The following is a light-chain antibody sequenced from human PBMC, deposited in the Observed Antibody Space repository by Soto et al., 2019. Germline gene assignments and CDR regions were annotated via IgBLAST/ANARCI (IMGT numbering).Light chain of an antibody. CDR2: KAS. V-gene: IGKV1-5*03. Sequence: DIQMTQSPSTLSASVGDRVTITCRASQSISSWLAWYQQNPGKAPKLLIYKASSLQSGVPSRFSGSGSGTEFTLTISSLQPDDFATYYCQQYNSYSTVGQGTKVEIK. CDR3: QQYNSYST. CDR1: QSISSW. J-gene: IGKJ1*01.